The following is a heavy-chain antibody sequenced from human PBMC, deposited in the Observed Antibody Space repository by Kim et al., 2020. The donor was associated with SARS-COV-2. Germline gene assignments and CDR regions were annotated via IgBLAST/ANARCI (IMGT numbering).Heavy chain of an antibody. V-gene: IGHV6-1*01. Sequence: KSRITINPDTSKNQFSLQLNSVTPEDTAVYYCARDGVAVAGRGGWNYFDYWGQGTLVTVSS. CDR3: ARDGVAVAGRGGWNYFDY. D-gene: IGHD6-19*01. J-gene: IGHJ4*02.